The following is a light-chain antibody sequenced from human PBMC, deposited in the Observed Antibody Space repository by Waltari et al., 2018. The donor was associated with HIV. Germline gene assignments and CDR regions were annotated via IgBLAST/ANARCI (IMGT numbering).Light chain of an antibody. CDR1: SSDVGGYDY. V-gene: IGLV2-11*01. CDR2: DVS. Sequence: QSALTQPRSVSGSPGQSVTISCTGTSSDVGGYDYVSWYQQHTGKAPQVIISDVSRRPSGVPDRFSASKSGNTASLTISGLQAADEADYFCCSYASNYILIFGGGTKLTVL. J-gene: IGLJ2*01. CDR3: CSYASNYILI.